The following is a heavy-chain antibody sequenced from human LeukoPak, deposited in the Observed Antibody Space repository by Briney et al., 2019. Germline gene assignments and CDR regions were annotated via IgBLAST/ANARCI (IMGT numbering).Heavy chain of an antibody. CDR3: ARDRVRHDYGDYGVPLDAFDI. Sequence: VASVNVSCKASGGTFSSYAISWVRQAPGQGLEWMGGIIPIFGTANYAQKFQGRVTITADESTSTAYMELSSLRSEDTAVYYCARDRVRHDYGDYGVPLDAFDIWGQGTMVTVSS. CDR2: IIPIFGTA. J-gene: IGHJ3*02. V-gene: IGHV1-69*13. CDR1: GGTFSSYA. D-gene: IGHD4-17*01.